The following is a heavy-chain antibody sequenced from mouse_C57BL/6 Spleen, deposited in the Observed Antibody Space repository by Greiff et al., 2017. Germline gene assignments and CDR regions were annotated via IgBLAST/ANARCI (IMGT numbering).Heavy chain of an antibody. CDR1: GFTFSDYG. Sequence: EVMLVESGGGLVKPGGSLKLSCAASGFTFSDYGMHWVRQAPEKGLEWVAYISSGSSTIYYADTVKGRFTISRDNAKNTLFLQMTSLRSEDTAMYYCARREGGYWSLAYWGQGTLVTVSA. CDR2: ISSGSSTI. CDR3: ARREGGYWSLAY. D-gene: IGHD2-3*01. J-gene: IGHJ3*01. V-gene: IGHV5-17*01.